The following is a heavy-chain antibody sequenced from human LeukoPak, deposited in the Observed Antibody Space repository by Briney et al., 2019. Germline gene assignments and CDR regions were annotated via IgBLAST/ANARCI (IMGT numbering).Heavy chain of an antibody. J-gene: IGHJ4*02. CDR3: ARDWELRGGYFDY. CDR1: GASISSYY. CDR2: IYTSGST. Sequence: PSETLSLTCTLAGASISSYYWSWIRQPAGKGLEWIGRIYTSGSTNYNPSLKSRVTMSVDTSKNQFSLKLSSVTAADTAVYYCARDWELRGGYFDYWGQGTLVTVSS. V-gene: IGHV4-4*07. D-gene: IGHD1-26*01.